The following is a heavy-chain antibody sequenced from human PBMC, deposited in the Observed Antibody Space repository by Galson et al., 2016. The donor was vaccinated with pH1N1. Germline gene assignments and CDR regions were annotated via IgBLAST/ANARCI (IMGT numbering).Heavy chain of an antibody. Sequence: SLRLSCAASGFTFTNYGMTWVRQAPGKGLEWVSNVNGAGGQTYYSDSVKGRFTISRDNSRNMLFLQMNSLTVEGTAVYYCAKDLPTSWDFDSWGRGTLVIVSS. J-gene: IGHJ4*02. CDR2: VNGAGGQT. CDR1: GFTFTNYG. D-gene: IGHD7-27*01. CDR3: AKDLPTSWDFDS. V-gene: IGHV3-23*01.